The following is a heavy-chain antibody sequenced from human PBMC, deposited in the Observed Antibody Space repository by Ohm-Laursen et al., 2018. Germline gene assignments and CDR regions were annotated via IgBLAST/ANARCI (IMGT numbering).Heavy chain of an antibody. CDR3: AKDYSGSLGYFDY. D-gene: IGHD1-26*01. CDR1: GFTFDDYA. J-gene: IGHJ4*02. V-gene: IGHV3-9*01. CDR2: ISWNSGSI. Sequence: RSLRLSCTASGFTFDDYAMHWVRQAPGKGLEWVSGISWNSGSIGYADSVKGRFTISRDNAKNSLYLQMNSLRAEDTALYYCAKDYSGSLGYFDYWGQGTLVTVSS.